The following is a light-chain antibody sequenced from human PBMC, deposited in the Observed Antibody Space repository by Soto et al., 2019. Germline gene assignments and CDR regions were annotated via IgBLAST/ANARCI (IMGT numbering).Light chain of an antibody. V-gene: IGLV2-23*02. CDR1: SSDVGSYNL. J-gene: IGLJ1*01. CDR2: EVS. Sequence: QSVLTQPASVSGSPGQSITISCTGTSSDVGSYNLVSWYQQHPGKAPKVMIYEVSKRPSGVPNRFSGSKSGYTASLTISGLQAEDEADYYCCSYAGSSSYVFGTGTKVPGL. CDR3: CSYAGSSSYV.